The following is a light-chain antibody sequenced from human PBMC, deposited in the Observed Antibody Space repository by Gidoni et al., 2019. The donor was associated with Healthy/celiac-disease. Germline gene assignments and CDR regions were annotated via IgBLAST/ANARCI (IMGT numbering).Light chain of an antibody. J-gene: IGKJ4*01. CDR3: QQSYSTFT. Sequence: PKLLIYAASSLQSGVPSRFSGSGSGTDFTRTISSLQPEDFATYYCQQSYSTFTFXGXTKVEIK. CDR2: AAS. V-gene: IGKV1-39*01.